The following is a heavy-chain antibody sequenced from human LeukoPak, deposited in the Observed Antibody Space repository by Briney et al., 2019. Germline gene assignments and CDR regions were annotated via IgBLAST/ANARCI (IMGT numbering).Heavy chain of an antibody. CDR2: ISSSSSTI. D-gene: IGHD4-17*01. J-gene: IGHJ3*02. CDR1: GFTFSSYS. Sequence: GGSLRLSCSASGFTFSSYSMNWVRQAPGKVLEWVSYISSSSSTIYYADSVKGRFTISRDNAKNSLYLQMNSLRDEDTAVYYCARDGVPWNIGDYDAFDIWGQGTMVTVSS. CDR3: ARDGVPWNIGDYDAFDI. V-gene: IGHV3-48*02.